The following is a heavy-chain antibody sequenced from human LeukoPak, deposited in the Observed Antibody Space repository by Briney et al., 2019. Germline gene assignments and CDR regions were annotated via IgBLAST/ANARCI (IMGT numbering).Heavy chain of an antibody. CDR3: AKAGVAGTGYYYMDV. CDR2: IRYDGSNK. V-gene: IGHV3-30*02. Sequence: GGSLRLSCAASGFTFSGYGMHWVRQAPGKGLEWVAFIRYDGSNKYYADSVKGRFTISRDNSKNTLYLQMNSLRAEDTAVYYCAKAGVAGTGYYYMDVWGKGTTVTVSS. D-gene: IGHD6-19*01. J-gene: IGHJ6*03. CDR1: GFTFSGYG.